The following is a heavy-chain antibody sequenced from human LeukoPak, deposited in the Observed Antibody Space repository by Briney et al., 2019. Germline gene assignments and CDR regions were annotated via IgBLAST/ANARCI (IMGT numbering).Heavy chain of an antibody. CDR3: ARVSVRGSYPTNFDY. V-gene: IGHV3-30-3*01. CDR2: ISYDGSNK. J-gene: IGHJ4*02. D-gene: IGHD1-26*01. Sequence: GRSLRLSCAASGFTFSSYAMHWVRQAPGKGLEWVAVISYDGSNKYYADSVKGRFTISRDNSKNTLYLQMNSLRAEDTAVYYCARVSVRGSYPTNFDYWGQGTLVTVSS. CDR1: GFTFSSYA.